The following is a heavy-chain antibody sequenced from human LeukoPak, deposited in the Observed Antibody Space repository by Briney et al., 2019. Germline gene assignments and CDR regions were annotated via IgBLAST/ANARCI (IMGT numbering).Heavy chain of an antibody. D-gene: IGHD7-27*01. CDR1: GYTFTGYY. CDR3: ARETSIPKNWGFDSYFDY. V-gene: IGHV1-2*02. J-gene: IGHJ4*02. CDR2: INPNSGGT. Sequence: ASVKVSCKASGYTFTGYYMHWVRQAPGQGLEWMGWINPNSGGTNYAQKFQGRVTMTRDTSISTAHMELSRLRSDDTAVYYCARETSIPKNWGFDSYFDYWGQGTLVTVSS.